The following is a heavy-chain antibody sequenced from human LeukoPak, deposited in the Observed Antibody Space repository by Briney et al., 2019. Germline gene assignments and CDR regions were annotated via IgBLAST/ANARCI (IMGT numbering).Heavy chain of an antibody. J-gene: IGHJ4*02. CDR2: VYHGGSS. Sequence: SETLSLTCIVSGYSISRGYYWGCFWQSPWKGLEWIGSVYHGGSSSYSPSLKSRVTVFLDTSKNQFSLKLTSVTAADTAVYYCARFSILLREGFDFWGQGTLVTVSS. CDR3: ARFSILLREGFDF. D-gene: IGHD2/OR15-2a*01. V-gene: IGHV4-38-2*02. CDR1: GYSISRGYY.